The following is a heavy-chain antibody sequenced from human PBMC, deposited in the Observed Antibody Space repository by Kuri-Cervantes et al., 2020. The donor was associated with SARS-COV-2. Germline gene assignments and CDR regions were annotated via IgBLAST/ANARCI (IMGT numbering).Heavy chain of an antibody. D-gene: IGHD5-24*01. CDR3: ARXXEMATISH. Sequence: GSLRLSCAVYGGSFSGYYWSWIRQPPGKGLEWIGEINHSGSTNYNPSLKSRVTISVDTSKNQFSLKLSSVTAADTAVYYCARXXEMATISHWGQGTLVTVSS. CDR1: GGSFSGYY. V-gene: IGHV4-34*01. CDR2: INHSGST. J-gene: IGHJ4*02.